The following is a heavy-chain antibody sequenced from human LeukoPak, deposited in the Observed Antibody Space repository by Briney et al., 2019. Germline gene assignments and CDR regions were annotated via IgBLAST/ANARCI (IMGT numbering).Heavy chain of an antibody. CDR3: AKDTSIGRYCTNGVCSPFDC. CDR1: GFTFSSYA. J-gene: IGHJ4*02. D-gene: IGHD2-8*01. Sequence: HPGGSLRLSCAGSGFTFSSYAMSWVRQAPGKGLEWFSAISDTGATTYDADSVKGRFTISRDNSRSTLYLQMNSLRAEDTALYYCAKDTSIGRYCTNGVCSPFDCWGQGTLVTVSS. V-gene: IGHV3-23*01. CDR2: ISDTGATT.